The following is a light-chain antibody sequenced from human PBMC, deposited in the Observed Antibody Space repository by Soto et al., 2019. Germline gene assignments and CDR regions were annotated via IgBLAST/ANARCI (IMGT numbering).Light chain of an antibody. CDR1: SSNIGSNP. J-gene: IGLJ2*01. CDR2: DNN. Sequence: QSVLTQPPSASGTPGQWVYISCSGTSSNIGSNPVDWYQRLPGTAPKLLIYDNNRRPSGVPERFSGSKSGTSASLAIRGLLSEDEADYYCASREDSVTSHVLFGGGTKLTVL. V-gene: IGLV1-44*01. CDR3: ASREDSVTSHVL.